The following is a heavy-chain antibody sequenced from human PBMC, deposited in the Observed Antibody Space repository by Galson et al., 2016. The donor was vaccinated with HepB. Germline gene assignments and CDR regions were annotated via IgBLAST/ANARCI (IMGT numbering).Heavy chain of an antibody. CDR2: IYWDDDK. J-gene: IGHJ4*02. CDR1: GFSLSSTAAG. V-gene: IGHV2-5*02. D-gene: IGHD1-7*01. CDR3: AHLYNWNFGFDY. Sequence: PALVKPTQTLTLTCTFSGFSLSSTAAGVGWLRQSPGKALEWLALIYWDDDKRYNPSLKSRLTITKDTSKNQVVLTMTNVAPVDTATYYCAHLYNWNFGFDYWGQGTQVTVSS.